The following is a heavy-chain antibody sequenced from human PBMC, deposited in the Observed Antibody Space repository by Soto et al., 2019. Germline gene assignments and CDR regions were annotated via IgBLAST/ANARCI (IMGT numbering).Heavy chain of an antibody. CDR2: IWNDGSNE. J-gene: IGHJ3*01. Sequence: QVQLEESGGGVVQPGRSLRLSCAASGFTFSRHVMHWVRQAPGKGLEWVALIWNDGSNENYADSVKGRVTISRDNSKNTVNLKMTSLRAEDTALYYCVREGPSPCVGAFALWGQGAMVTVSS. CDR3: VREGPSPCVGAFAL. CDR1: GFTFSRHV. V-gene: IGHV3-33*01. D-gene: IGHD2-21*01.